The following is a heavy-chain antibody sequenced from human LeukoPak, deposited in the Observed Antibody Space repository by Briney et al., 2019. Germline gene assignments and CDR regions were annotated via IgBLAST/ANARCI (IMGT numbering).Heavy chain of an antibody. V-gene: IGHV4-4*02. CDR1: GGSISSSNW. CDR2: IYHSGST. CDR3: ARERDSSDWYDYYIDY. J-gene: IGHJ4*02. D-gene: IGHD6-19*01. Sequence: SGTLSLTCAVSGGSISSSNWWSWVRQPPGKGLEWIGEIYHSGSTNYNPSLRSRVTISVDKSKNQFSLKLSSVTAADTAVYYCARERDSSDWYDYYIDYWGQGTLVTVSS.